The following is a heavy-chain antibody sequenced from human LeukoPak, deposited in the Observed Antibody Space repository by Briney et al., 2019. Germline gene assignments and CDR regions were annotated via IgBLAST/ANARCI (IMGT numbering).Heavy chain of an antibody. J-gene: IGHJ3*02. D-gene: IGHD6-19*01. Sequence: PGGSLRLSCAASGFTFSSYAMNWVCQAPGKGLEWVSGISGSGGSTYYADSVKGRFTISRDNSQNTLYLQMNSLRAEDTAVYYCAEDPTYSSGRLDAFDIWGQGTMVTVSS. CDR1: GFTFSSYA. CDR2: ISGSGGST. V-gene: IGHV3-23*01. CDR3: AEDPTYSSGRLDAFDI.